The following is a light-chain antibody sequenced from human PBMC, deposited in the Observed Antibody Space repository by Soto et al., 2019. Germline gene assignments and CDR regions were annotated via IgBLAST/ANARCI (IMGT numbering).Light chain of an antibody. CDR1: QSISIN. Sequence: EIAMTQSPATLSVSPGEVATLSCRASQSISINLAWYQQKPGQAPRLLIYGASFRATGTPDRFSVSGSGTDFTLTISRLEPGDFAVYYCQQYGDSPRSFGQGTKVDIK. CDR2: GAS. V-gene: IGKV3D-15*01. CDR3: QQYGDSPRS. J-gene: IGKJ1*01.